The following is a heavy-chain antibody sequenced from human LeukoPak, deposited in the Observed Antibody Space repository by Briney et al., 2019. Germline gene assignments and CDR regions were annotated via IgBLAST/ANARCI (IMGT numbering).Heavy chain of an antibody. CDR2: IKSKTDGGTT. Sequence: GGSLRLSCAASGFTFSNAWMSWVRQAPGKGLEWVGRIKSKTDGGTTDYAAPVKGRFTIPRDDSKNTLYLQMNSLKTEDTAVYYCTTLATYYDFWSGYYIWGQGTLVTVSS. D-gene: IGHD3-3*01. V-gene: IGHV3-15*01. CDR1: GFTFSNAW. J-gene: IGHJ4*02. CDR3: TTLATYYDFWSGYYI.